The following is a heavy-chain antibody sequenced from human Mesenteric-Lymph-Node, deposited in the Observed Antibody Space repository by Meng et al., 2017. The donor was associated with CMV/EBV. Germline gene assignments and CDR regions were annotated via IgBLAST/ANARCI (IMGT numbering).Heavy chain of an antibody. D-gene: IGHD3-10*01. V-gene: IGHV4-34*01. CDR3: ARGGFLWFGEPYAFDI. Sequence: GSLRLSCAVYGGSFSGYYWSWIRQPPGKGLEWIGEINHSGSTNYNPSLKSRVTISVDTSKNQFSLKLSSVTAADTAVYYRARGGFLWFGEPYAFDIWGQGTMVTVSS. J-gene: IGHJ3*02. CDR2: INHSGST. CDR1: GGSFSGYY.